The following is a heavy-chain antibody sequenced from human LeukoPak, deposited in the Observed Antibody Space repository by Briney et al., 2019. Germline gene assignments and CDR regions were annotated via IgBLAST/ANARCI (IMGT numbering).Heavy chain of an antibody. CDR3: AREYLVDGRDGYHY. CDR1: GFTFSSYW. CDR2: INSDGSST. V-gene: IGHV3-74*01. D-gene: IGHD5-24*01. J-gene: IGHJ4*02. Sequence: PGGSLRLSCAASGFTFSSYWMHWVRQAPGKGLVWVSRINSDGSSTSYADSVKGRFTISRDNAKNTLYLQMNSLRAEDTAVYYCAREYLVDGRDGYHYWGQGTLVTVSS.